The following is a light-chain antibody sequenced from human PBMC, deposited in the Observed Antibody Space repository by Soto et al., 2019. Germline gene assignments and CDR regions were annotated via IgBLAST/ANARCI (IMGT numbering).Light chain of an antibody. CDR1: SSDVGGYDY. CDR2: EVS. J-gene: IGLJ2*01. CDR3: TSYTSSSTRL. V-gene: IGLV2-14*01. Sequence: QSALTQPASVSGSPGQSITISCTGTSSDVGGYDYVSWYQQHAGKAPKLMIFEVSNRPSGVSNRFSGSKSGNTASLTISGLQADDEADYYCTSYTSSSTRLFGGGTKLTVL.